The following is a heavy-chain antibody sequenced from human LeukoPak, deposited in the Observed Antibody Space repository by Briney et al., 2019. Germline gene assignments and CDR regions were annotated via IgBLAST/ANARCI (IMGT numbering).Heavy chain of an antibody. Sequence: GGSLRLSCAASGFTFSNFWMTWIRQAPGKGQEWVANIKQDGIEKYYVDSVEGRFTVSRDNTKNTLFLQMDSLRAEDTAVYYCARGSSGYYCDHFQTWGQGSLVTVSS. CDR1: GFTFSNFW. V-gene: IGHV3-7*01. J-gene: IGHJ1*01. CDR2: IKQDGIEK. D-gene: IGHD3-22*01. CDR3: ARGSSGYYCDHFQT.